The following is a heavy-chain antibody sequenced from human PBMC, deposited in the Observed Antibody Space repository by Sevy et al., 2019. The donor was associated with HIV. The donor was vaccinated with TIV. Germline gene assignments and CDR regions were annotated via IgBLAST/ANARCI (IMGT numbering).Heavy chain of an antibody. Sequence: ASVKVSCKASGGTFSSYAISWVRQAPGQGLEWMGGIIPIFCTANYAQKFQGRVTITADESTSTAYMELSRLRSEDTAVYYCARGARGYSGYDSYYFDYWGQGTLVTVSS. CDR2: IIPIFCTA. CDR3: ARGARGYSGYDSYYFDY. J-gene: IGHJ4*02. CDR1: GGTFSSYA. D-gene: IGHD5-12*01. V-gene: IGHV1-69*13.